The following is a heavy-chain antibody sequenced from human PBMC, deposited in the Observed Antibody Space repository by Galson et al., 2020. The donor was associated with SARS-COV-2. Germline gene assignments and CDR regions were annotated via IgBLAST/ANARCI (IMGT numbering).Heavy chain of an antibody. J-gene: IGHJ5*02. CDR1: GGSISSSSYY. CDR2: IYYSGST. D-gene: IGHD5-12*01. CDR3: ASRDSGVRFDP. V-gene: IGHV4-39*01. Sequence: ASETLSLTCTVSGGSISSSSYYWGWIRQPPGKGLEWIGSIYYSGSTYYNPSLESRVTISVDTSKNQFSLKVSAVTAADTAVYYCASRDSGVRFDPWGQGNLVTVSS.